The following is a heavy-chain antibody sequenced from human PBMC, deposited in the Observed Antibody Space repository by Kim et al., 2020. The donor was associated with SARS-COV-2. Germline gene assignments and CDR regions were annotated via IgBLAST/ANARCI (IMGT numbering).Heavy chain of an antibody. CDR2: INRDATRT. J-gene: IGHJ6*02. Sequence: GGSLRLSCEASGFIFDDYAMHWVRQVPGKGLEWVSMINRDATRTDYADSVRGRFTISRDNRKNSLYLQMGSLRSGDTGIYYCIKDHPSLDVWGQGTTVTVSS. V-gene: IGHV3-43*02. CDR1: GFIFDDYA. CDR3: IKDHPSLDV.